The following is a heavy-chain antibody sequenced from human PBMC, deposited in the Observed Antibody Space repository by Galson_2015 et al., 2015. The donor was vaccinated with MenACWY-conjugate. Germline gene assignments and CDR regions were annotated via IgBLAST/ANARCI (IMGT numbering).Heavy chain of an antibody. CDR3: ARGGN. J-gene: IGHJ4*01. D-gene: IGHD4-23*01. V-gene: IGHV3-7*03. Sequence: SLRLSCAASGFRFSSQWLSWVRQAPGKGPECVASINEDGSDKSYMDSVKGRFTISRDNAQNSLSLQMNSLSVEDTAVYYCARGGNWGHGTRGTVSS. CDR2: INEDGSDK. CDR1: GFRFSSQW.